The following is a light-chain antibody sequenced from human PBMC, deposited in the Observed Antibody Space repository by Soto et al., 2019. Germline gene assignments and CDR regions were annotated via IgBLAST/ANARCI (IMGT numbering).Light chain of an antibody. CDR2: EVS. CDR3: CSYAGSSTYV. CDR1: SSDVGSYNL. V-gene: IGLV2-23*02. J-gene: IGLJ1*01. Sequence: QSALTQPASVNGSPGQSITISCTGTSSDVGSYNLVSWYQQHPGKAPKLMIYEVSKRPSGVSNRFSGSKSGNTASLTISGLQAEDEADYYCCSYAGSSTYVFGTGTKVTVL.